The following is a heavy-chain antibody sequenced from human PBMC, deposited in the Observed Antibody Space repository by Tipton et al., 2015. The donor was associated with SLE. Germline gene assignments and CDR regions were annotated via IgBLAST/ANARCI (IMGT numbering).Heavy chain of an antibody. J-gene: IGHJ4*02. CDR3: ARGVLGGIYPY. CDR1: GDSISTTTYY. D-gene: IGHD1-26*01. V-gene: IGHV4-61*05. Sequence: TLSLTCTVSGDSISTTTYYWGWVRQPPGRGLEWIGKIYYSGSSYYSGKTYYNPSLKSRVTISVDTSKNHFSLKLSSVTAAGTAVYYCARGVLGGIYPYWGQGTLVTVSS. CDR2: IYYSGSSYYSGKT.